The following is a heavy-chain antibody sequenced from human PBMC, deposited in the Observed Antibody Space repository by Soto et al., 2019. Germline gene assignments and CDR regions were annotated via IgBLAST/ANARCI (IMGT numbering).Heavy chain of an antibody. Sequence: SVKVSCKASGGTFGSYAISWVRQAPGQGLEWMGGIIPIFGTANYAQKFQGRVTITADKSTSTAYMELSSLRSEDTAVYYCAREIRYSSSSGPYYYYYGMDVWGQGTTVTVSS. CDR1: GGTFGSYA. D-gene: IGHD6-6*01. J-gene: IGHJ6*02. V-gene: IGHV1-69*06. CDR2: IIPIFGTA. CDR3: AREIRYSSSSGPYYYYYGMDV.